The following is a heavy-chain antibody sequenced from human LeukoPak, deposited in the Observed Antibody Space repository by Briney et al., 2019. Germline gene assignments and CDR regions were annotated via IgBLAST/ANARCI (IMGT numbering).Heavy chain of an antibody. CDR3: STLTSRGLSDS. CDR1: GFTSPTAW. V-gene: IGHV3-15*07. D-gene: IGHD1-20*01. Sequence: GGSLGLSGAPSGFTSPTAWGNWVRQAQGRGREWVGRIKSKADGETIDYAAPVKGRFTFSRDDSKNMLYLQMNSLKSEDTAVYYCSTLTSRGLSDSWGQGTLVTVSS. J-gene: IGHJ4*02. CDR2: IKSKADGETI.